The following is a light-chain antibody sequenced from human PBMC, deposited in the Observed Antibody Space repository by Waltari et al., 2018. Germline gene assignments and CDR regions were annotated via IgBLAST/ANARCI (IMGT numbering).Light chain of an antibody. V-gene: IGKV2D-29*01. CDR1: ESLLNSYGKTN. CDR3: VRRTQLPGT. J-gene: IGKJ2*01. CDR2: EVS. Sequence: IVMTQTPLSLSVTPGQPASISCKSSESLLNSYGKTNLYWYLQKPGQPRQLLIYEVSNRFYGATDKFSGSGSETDFSLKISRVEAEDVGVYYCVRRTQLPGTFGPGTTREIK.